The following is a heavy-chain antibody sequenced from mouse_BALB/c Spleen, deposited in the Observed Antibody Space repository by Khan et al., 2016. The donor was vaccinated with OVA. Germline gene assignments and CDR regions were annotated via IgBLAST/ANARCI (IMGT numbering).Heavy chain of an antibody. CDR3: ARTARIKY. CDR2: ISYSGST. V-gene: IGHV3-2*02. J-gene: IGHJ2*01. Sequence: VQLQQSGPGLEKPSQSLSLTCTVTGYSITSGYGWNWIRQFPGNKLEWMGYISYSGSTNYNPSLKSRISITRDTSKNQFFLQLNSVTTEDTATYYCARTARIKYWGQGTTRTVSS. D-gene: IGHD1-2*01. CDR1: GYSITSGYG.